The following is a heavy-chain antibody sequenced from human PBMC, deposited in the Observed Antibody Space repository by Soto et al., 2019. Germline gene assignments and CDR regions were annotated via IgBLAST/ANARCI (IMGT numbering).Heavy chain of an antibody. D-gene: IGHD3-16*01. CDR1: TSNCKDYA. V-gene: IGHV3-23*01. CDR3: VKIQGAITLLHFDS. CDR2: LTETGGST. Sequence: PGGSLRLSCVGSTSNCKDYAMAWVRHAPGKGLEWVSGLTETGGSTYYAASVKGRFTISRENPQSTVYLKMDRLRVADTAVYYCVKIQGAITLLHFDSWGQGTQVPVSS. J-gene: IGHJ4*02.